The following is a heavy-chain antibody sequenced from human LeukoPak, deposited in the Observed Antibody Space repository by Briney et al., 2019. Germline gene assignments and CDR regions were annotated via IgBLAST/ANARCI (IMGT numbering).Heavy chain of an antibody. V-gene: IGHV3-9*01. CDR3: AKDLAGPEPNWGWYFDY. CDR1: GFTFDDYA. J-gene: IGHJ4*02. D-gene: IGHD7-27*01. CDR2: ISWNSGSI. Sequence: PGGSLRLSCAASGFTFDDYAMHWVRQAPGKGLEWVSGISWNSGSIGYADSVKGRFTISRDNAKNSLYLQMNSLRAEDTALYYCAKDLAGPEPNWGWYFDYWGQGTLVTVSS.